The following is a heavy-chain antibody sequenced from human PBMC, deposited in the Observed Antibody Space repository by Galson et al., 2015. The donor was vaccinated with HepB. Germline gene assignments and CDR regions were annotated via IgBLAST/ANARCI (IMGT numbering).Heavy chain of an antibody. V-gene: IGHV3-48*01. CDR3: ARVAVAGMFYYYYGMDV. CDR2: ISSSSSTI. D-gene: IGHD6-19*01. CDR1: GFTFSSYS. Sequence: SLRLSCAASGFTFSSYSMNWVRQAPGKGLEWVSYISSSSSTIYYADSEKGRFTISRDNAKNSLCLQMNSLRAEDTAVYYCARVAVAGMFYYYYGMDVWGQGTTVTVSS. J-gene: IGHJ6*02.